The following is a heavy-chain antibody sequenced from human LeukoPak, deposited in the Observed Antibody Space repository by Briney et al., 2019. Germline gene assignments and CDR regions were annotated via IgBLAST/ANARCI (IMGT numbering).Heavy chain of an antibody. Sequence: PGGSLRLSCAASGFTFDDSAMHWVRLTPGTGLEWVSLISGDGGRTYYADSMKGRFTISRDNSKNSLYLQMNSLRTEDTAVYYCAKDGAYRSGWYSGFDYWGQGTLVTVSS. CDR2: ISGDGGRT. D-gene: IGHD6-19*01. J-gene: IGHJ4*02. CDR1: GFTFDDSA. V-gene: IGHV3-43*02. CDR3: AKDGAYRSGWYSGFDY.